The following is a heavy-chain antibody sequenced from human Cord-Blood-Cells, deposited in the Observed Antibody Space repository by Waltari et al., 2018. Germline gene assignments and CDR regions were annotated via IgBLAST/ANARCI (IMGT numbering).Heavy chain of an antibody. CDR1: GYPFTGYY. D-gene: IGHD7-27*01. CDR3: ARDPRSLLTGDTGTFDY. Sequence: QVQLVQSGAAVKKPGASVKVSCKASGYPFTGYYMHWVRQATGQGLERLGWINPNSGGTNYAQKFQGRVTMTRDTSISTAYMELSRLRSDDTAVYYCARDPRSLLTGDTGTFDYWGQGTLVTVSS. CDR2: INPNSGGT. V-gene: IGHV1-2*02. J-gene: IGHJ4*02.